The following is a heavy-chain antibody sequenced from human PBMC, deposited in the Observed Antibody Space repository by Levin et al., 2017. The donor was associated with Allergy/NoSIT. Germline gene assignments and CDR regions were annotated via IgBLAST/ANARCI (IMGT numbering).Heavy chain of an antibody. V-gene: IGHV1-2*02. CDR3: ARVHRNWAIVVPAAGYDY. Sequence: VASVKVSCKASGYTFTGYYMHWVRQAPGQGLEWMGWINPNSGGTNYAQKFQGRVTMTRDTSISTAYMELSRLRSDDTAVYYCARVHRNWAIVVPAAGYDYWGQGTLVTVSS. CDR1: GYTFTGYY. CDR2: INPNSGGT. D-gene: IGHD2-2*01. J-gene: IGHJ4*02.